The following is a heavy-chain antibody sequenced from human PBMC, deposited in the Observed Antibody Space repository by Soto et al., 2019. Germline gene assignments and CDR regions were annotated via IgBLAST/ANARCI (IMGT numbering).Heavy chain of an antibody. CDR2: INAGNGNT. CDR1: GYTFTSYA. Sequence: ASLKVSCKASGYTFTSYAMHWFRHSPGQRLEWMGWINAGNGNTKYSQKFQGRVTITRDTSASTAYMELSSLRSEDTAVYYCARSPGGPMTPGDYWGQGTLVTVSS. CDR3: ARSPGGPMTPGDY. J-gene: IGHJ4*02. D-gene: IGHD3-10*01. V-gene: IGHV1-3*01.